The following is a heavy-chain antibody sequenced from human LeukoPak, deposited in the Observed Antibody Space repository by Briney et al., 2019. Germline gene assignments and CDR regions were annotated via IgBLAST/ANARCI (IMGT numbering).Heavy chain of an antibody. CDR1: GFTVRDFW. Sequence: GGSLRLSCAASGFTVRDFWMAWFRQAQGKGLEWVAHIKEDGTAKYYADSVRGRFTIFKDDDRNSLSLQMNSLRVEDTAVYHCVRGGWELDYWGQGTLVTVSS. V-gene: IGHV3-7*03. J-gene: IGHJ4*02. CDR3: VRGGWELDY. CDR2: IKEDGTAK. D-gene: IGHD4-23*01.